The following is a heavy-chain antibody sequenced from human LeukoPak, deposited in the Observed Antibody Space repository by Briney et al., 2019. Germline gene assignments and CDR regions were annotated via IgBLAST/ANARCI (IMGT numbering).Heavy chain of an antibody. Sequence: GRSLRLSCAASGFTFDDYAMHWVRQAPGKGLEWVSGISWNSGSIGYADSVKGRFTISRDNAKNSLYLQMNSLRAEDTALYYCAKALSIAVAGTVDYWGQGTPVTVSS. J-gene: IGHJ4*02. CDR1: GFTFDDYA. D-gene: IGHD6-19*01. CDR2: ISWNSGSI. CDR3: AKALSIAVAGTVDY. V-gene: IGHV3-9*01.